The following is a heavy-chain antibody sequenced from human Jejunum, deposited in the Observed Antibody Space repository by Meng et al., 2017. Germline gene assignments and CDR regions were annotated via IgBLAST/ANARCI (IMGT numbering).Heavy chain of an antibody. V-gene: IGHV1-2*06. D-gene: IGHD6-6*01. CDR2: LNPNLGGT. Sequence: ASAMVFCKASGYTFTAYFIHWMRQAPGQGLEWLGRLNPNLGGTNYAQKSQGRVTMTRNTSISTAYMELTNLRADDTTVDYCARDWRSTSPCMDVWGQGTMVTVSS. J-gene: IGHJ6*02. CDR1: GYTFTAYF. CDR3: ARDWRSTSPCMDV.